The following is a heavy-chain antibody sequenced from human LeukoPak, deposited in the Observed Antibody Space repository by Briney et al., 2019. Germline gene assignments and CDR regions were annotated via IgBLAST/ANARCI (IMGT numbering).Heavy chain of an antibody. CDR2: NIPILGIA. Sequence: SVKVSCKASGGTFSSYTISWVRQAPGQGLEWMGRNIPILGIANYAQKFQGRVTITADKSTSTAYMELSSLRSEDTAVYYCARGVGSSGWYFGYNWFDPWGQGTLVTVSS. J-gene: IGHJ5*02. CDR3: ARGVGSSGWYFGYNWFDP. D-gene: IGHD6-19*01. CDR1: GGTFSSYT. V-gene: IGHV1-69*02.